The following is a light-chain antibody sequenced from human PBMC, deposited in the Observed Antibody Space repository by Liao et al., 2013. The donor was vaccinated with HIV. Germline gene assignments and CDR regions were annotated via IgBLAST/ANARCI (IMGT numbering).Light chain of an antibody. V-gene: IGLV3-21*01. Sequence: SYELTQPPSVSVAPGKTARITCGGNNIGTKSVHWYQQRPGQAPVLVIYYDGDRPSGIPERFSGSNSGNTATLTISGTQAMDEAHYYCQTWDSSTGVFGTGTKVTVL. CDR3: QTWDSSTGV. CDR1: NIGTKS. J-gene: IGLJ1*01. CDR2: YDG.